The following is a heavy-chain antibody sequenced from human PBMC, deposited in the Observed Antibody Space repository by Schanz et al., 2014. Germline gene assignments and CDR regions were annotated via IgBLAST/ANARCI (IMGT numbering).Heavy chain of an antibody. V-gene: IGHV4-39*01. CDR1: GGSISSIGFY. D-gene: IGHD3-3*01. CDR3: ARLSAIFGVVTTYYFDY. CDR2: MYYSGST. J-gene: IGHJ4*02. Sequence: QLQLQESGPGLVNPSETLSLTCTVSGGSISSIGFYWGWIRQPPGKGLEWIGRMYYSGSTYYNPSLKSGFTIPGDTSKTHFPLKLTSVTAAETAVYYCARLSAIFGVVTTYYFDYWGQGTLVTVSS.